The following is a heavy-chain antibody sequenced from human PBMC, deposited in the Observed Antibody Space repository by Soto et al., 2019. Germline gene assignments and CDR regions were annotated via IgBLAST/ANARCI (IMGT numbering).Heavy chain of an antibody. CDR1: GFTFSTYS. J-gene: IGHJ4*02. D-gene: IGHD2-15*01. V-gene: IGHV3-21*01. CDR3: AREWDCSGGTCYVFDY. Sequence: PGGSLRLSCAASGFTFSTYSMNWVRQAPGKGLEWVSSISYSSSYIYYADSVKGRFTISRDNAKDSLYLQMSSLRAEDTAVYYCAREWDCSGGTCYVFDYWGQGTLVTVSS. CDR2: ISYSSSYI.